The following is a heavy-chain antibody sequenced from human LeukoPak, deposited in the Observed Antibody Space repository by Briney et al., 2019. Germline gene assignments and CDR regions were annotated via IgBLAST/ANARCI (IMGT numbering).Heavy chain of an antibody. CDR3: ARVGYGSGSWGWFDP. CDR1: GGSISGFF. V-gene: IGHV4-59*01. Sequence: SETLSLTCTVSGGSISGFFWTWIRQSPGKGLEYIGYIYYSGTTDYNPTLKSRVSMSVDTSKNQFFLNLASVTAADTAIYYCARVGYGSGSWGWFDPWGQGTLVTVSS. J-gene: IGHJ5*02. CDR2: IYYSGTT. D-gene: IGHD3-10*01.